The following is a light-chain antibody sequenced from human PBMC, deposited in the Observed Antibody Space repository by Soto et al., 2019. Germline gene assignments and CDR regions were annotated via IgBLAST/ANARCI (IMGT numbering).Light chain of an antibody. V-gene: IGKV3-20*01. Sequence: EVELKQSPATLSLYPCERADLSFRASQNVYEYLAWYQQKPGQAPRLLIFGASARPTGIPARISGSGSVTDFTLTISRLEPEDFAVYYCQQYGSSGTFGQGTKVDIK. CDR2: GAS. J-gene: IGKJ1*01. CDR3: QQYGSSGT. CDR1: QNVYEY.